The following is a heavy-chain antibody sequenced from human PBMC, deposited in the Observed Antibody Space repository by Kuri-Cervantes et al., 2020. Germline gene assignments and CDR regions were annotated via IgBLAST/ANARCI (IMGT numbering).Heavy chain of an antibody. Sequence: SETLSLTCTVSGGSISSGSYYWSWIRQPAGKGLEWIGRIYTSGSTNYNPSLKSRVTISVDTSKNQFSLKLSSVTAADTAVYYCARQAVAGKGGYWGQGTLVTVSS. D-gene: IGHD6-19*01. V-gene: IGHV4-61*02. J-gene: IGHJ4*02. CDR2: IYTSGST. CDR1: GGSISSGSYY. CDR3: ARQAVAGKGGY.